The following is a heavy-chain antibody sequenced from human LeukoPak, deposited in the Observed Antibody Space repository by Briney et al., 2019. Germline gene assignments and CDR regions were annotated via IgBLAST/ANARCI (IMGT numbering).Heavy chain of an antibody. Sequence: GGSLRLSCAASGFTFDDYAMHWVRQAPGKGLEWVSGISWNSGSIGYADSVKGRFTISRDNAKNTLSLQMNSLRAEDTAVYYCTRSSPTRDGWFDPWGQGTLVAVSS. D-gene: IGHD2-2*01. J-gene: IGHJ5*02. CDR1: GFTFDDYA. V-gene: IGHV3-9*01. CDR2: ISWNSGSI. CDR3: TRSSPTRDGWFDP.